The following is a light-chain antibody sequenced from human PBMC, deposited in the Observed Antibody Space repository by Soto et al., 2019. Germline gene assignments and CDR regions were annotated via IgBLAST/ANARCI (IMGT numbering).Light chain of an antibody. Sequence: QSALTQPPSASGSPGQSVTISCTGTSSDVGGYNYVSWYQQHPGKAPKLMIYEVSKRPSGVPDRFSGSKSGNTASLTVSGLQPEDEADYYCSSYAGSNNWNFGTGTKLTVL. V-gene: IGLV2-8*01. CDR1: SSDVGGYNY. CDR2: EVS. J-gene: IGLJ1*01. CDR3: SSYAGSNNWN.